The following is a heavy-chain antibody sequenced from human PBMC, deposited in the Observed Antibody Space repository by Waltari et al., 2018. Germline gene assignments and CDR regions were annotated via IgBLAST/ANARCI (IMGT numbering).Heavy chain of an antibody. CDR1: GFTFSSEW. CDR2: INTDGSTT. D-gene: IGHD6-13*01. Sequence: EVQLVESGGGLVQPGGSLRLSCAADGFTFSSEWMPWVRQAPGKGLVWVADINTDGSTTNYADSVKGRFTISRDNAKNTLYLQMDSLRAEETAVYCCVIGAQHVSNWYASEYFQHWGQGTLVTVSS. V-gene: IGHV3-74*01. CDR3: VIGAQHVSNWYASEYFQH. J-gene: IGHJ1*01.